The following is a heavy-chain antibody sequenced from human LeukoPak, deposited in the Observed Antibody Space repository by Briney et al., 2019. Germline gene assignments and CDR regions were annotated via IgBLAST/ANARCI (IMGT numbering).Heavy chain of an antibody. D-gene: IGHD5-12*01. CDR2: IYYSGST. Sequence: SETLSLTCAVSGGSINNNHYYWGWIRQPPGKGLEWIGSIYYSGSTYYNPSLKSRVTISVDTSKNHFSLNLTSVTAADTAVYYCARHRARGFYAGDSFDVWGQGTMVTVSS. CDR1: GGSINNNHYY. V-gene: IGHV4-39*01. CDR3: ARHRARGFYAGDSFDV. J-gene: IGHJ3*01.